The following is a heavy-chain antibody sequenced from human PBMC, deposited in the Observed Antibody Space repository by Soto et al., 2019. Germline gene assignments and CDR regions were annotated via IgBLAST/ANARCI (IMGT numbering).Heavy chain of an antibody. Sequence: SETLSLTCAVYGGSFSGYYWSWIRQPPGKGLGWIGEINHSGSTNYNPSLKSRVTIPVDTSKNQFSLKLSSVTAADTAVYYCARERGVLLWFGELFRFDPWGQGTLVTVSS. CDR2: INHSGST. V-gene: IGHV4-34*01. D-gene: IGHD3-10*01. CDR3: ARERGVLLWFGELFRFDP. CDR1: GGSFSGYY. J-gene: IGHJ5*02.